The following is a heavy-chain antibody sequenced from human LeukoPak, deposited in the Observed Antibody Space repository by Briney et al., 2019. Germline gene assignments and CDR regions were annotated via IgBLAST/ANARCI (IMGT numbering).Heavy chain of an antibody. V-gene: IGHV4-59*08. J-gene: IGHJ6*02. CDR3: ARYKSPTLGAHGMDV. Sequence: SETLSLNCTVSGGSISSYYWSWIRQPPGRGLEWIGYVFHSGTTKYHPSLTSRVTFSVDTSKNQFSLKLSSVTAADTAVYYCARYKSPTLGAHGMDVWGQGTTVTVSS. D-gene: IGHD1-26*01. CDR2: VFHSGTT. CDR1: GGSISSYY.